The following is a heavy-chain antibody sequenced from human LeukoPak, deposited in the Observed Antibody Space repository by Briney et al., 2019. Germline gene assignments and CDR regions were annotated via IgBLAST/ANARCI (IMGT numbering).Heavy chain of an antibody. D-gene: IGHD1-26*01. J-gene: IGHJ4*02. CDR1: GFTFSSYG. CDR3: AKDPTLWELLPSDY. Sequence: PGGSLRLSCAASGFTFSSYGMHWVRQAPGKGLEWVAFIRYDGSNKYYADSVKGRFTISRDNSKNTLYLQMNSLRAEDTAVYYCAKDPTLWELLPSDYWGQGTLVTVSS. CDR2: IRYDGSNK. V-gene: IGHV3-30*02.